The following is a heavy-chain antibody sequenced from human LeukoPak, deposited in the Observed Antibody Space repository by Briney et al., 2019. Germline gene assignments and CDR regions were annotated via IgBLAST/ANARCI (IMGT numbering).Heavy chain of an antibody. D-gene: IGHD6-6*01. CDR2: IRGSGGST. V-gene: IGHV3-23*01. J-gene: IGHJ4*02. CDR3: AKELFEYASSYLDN. CDR1: GFIFSSYA. Sequence: PGGSLRLSCAASGFIFSSYALSWVRQAPGKGLEWVSAIRGSGGSTHYADSVTDRFTISRDNSKNTLYLQMNSLRAEDTAVYYCAKELFEYASSYLDNWGQGTLVTVSS.